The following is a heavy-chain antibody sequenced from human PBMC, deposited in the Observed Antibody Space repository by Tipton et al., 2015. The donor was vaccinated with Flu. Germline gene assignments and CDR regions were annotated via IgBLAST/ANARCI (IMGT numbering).Heavy chain of an antibody. CDR1: GGSISSSSYY. Sequence: TLSLTCTVSGGSISSSSYYWGWIRQPPGKGLEWIGSIYYSGSTYHNPSLKSRVTISVDTSKNQFSLKLSSVTAADTAVYYCAREGVAAAGRGWAFDIWGQGAMVTVSS. J-gene: IGHJ3*02. V-gene: IGHV4-39*07. D-gene: IGHD6-13*01. CDR2: IYYSGST. CDR3: AREGVAAAGRGWAFDI.